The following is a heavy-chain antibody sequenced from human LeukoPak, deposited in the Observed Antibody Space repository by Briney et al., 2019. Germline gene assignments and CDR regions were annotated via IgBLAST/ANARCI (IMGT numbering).Heavy chain of an antibody. CDR1: GYTFTGYY. V-gene: IGHV1-2*02. J-gene: IGHJ4*02. CDR3: ARGYCTNGVCYTPPET. D-gene: IGHD2-8*01. CDR2: INPNSGGT. Sequence: ASVKVSCKASGYTFTGYYMHWVRQAPGQGLEWMGWINPNSGGTNYAQKFQGRVTMTRDTSISTAYMELSRLRSDDTAVYYCARGYCTNGVCYTPPETWGRGTLVTVSS.